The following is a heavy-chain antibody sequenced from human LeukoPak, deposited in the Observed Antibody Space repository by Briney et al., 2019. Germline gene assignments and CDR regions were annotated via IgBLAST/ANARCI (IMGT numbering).Heavy chain of an antibody. CDR1: GFTFSSYW. J-gene: IGHJ3*02. V-gene: IGHV3-7*01. Sequence: PGGSLRLSCAASGFTFSSYWMSWVRQAPGKGLEWVANIKQDGSEKYYVDSVKGRFTISRDNAKNSLYLQMNSLRAEDTAVYYCAIADLSDVVVVAATRSAFDIWGQGSMVTVSS. D-gene: IGHD2-15*01. CDR3: AIADLSDVVVVAATRSAFDI. CDR2: IKQDGSEK.